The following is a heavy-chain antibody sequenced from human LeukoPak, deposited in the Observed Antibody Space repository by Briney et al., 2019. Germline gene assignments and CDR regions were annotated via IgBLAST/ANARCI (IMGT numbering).Heavy chain of an antibody. J-gene: IGHJ5*02. CDR3: ARESSCDTTNCLAPTDWFDP. D-gene: IGHD2/OR15-2a*01. CDR2: ISPNSGGS. CDR1: GYTFTGYY. Sequence: ASVKVSCKASGYTFTGYYIHWVRQAPGQGLEWMGWISPNSGGSNYAQKFQGRVTMTRDTSITTAYMELSRLRSDDTAVYYCARESSCDTTNCLAPTDWFDPWGQGTLVTVSS. V-gene: IGHV1-2*02.